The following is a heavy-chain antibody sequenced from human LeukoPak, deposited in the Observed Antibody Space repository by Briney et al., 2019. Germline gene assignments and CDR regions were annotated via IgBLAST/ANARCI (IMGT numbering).Heavy chain of an antibody. J-gene: IGHJ5*02. V-gene: IGHV4-4*07. Sequence: ASETLSLTCTVSGGSISSYYWSWIRQPAGKGLEWIGRLYTSGSTNYNPSLKSRVTMSLDTSKNQFSLKLSSVTAADTAVHYCARSITYVNWFDPWGQGTLITVSS. CDR2: LYTSGST. D-gene: IGHD3-10*01. CDR3: ARSITYVNWFDP. CDR1: GGSISSYY.